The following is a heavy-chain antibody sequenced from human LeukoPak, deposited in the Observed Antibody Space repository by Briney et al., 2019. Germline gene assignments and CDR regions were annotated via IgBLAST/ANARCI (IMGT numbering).Heavy chain of an antibody. CDR2: INPSGGST. Sequence: GASVKVSCKASGYTFTSYYMHWVRQAPGQGLEWMGIINPSGGSTSYAQKFQGRVTMTRDMSTSTVYMERSSLRSDDTAVYYCARGLVNYYDSSGNWFDPWGQGTLVTVSS. D-gene: IGHD3-22*01. J-gene: IGHJ5*02. CDR3: ARGLVNYYDSSGNWFDP. V-gene: IGHV1-46*01. CDR1: GYTFTSYY.